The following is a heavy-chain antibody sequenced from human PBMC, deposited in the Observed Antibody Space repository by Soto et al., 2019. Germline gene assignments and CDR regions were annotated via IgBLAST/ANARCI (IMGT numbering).Heavy chain of an antibody. V-gene: IGHV3-23*01. CDR2: ISCSGGST. CDR1: GFTVSSNY. J-gene: IGHJ4*02. D-gene: IGHD2-8*01. CDR3: EKVLKVSDY. Sequence: EGSLRLSCAASGFTVSSNYMSWVRQTPGKWLEWVSVISCSGGSTYYADSVKGRFTISRDNSKNTRYLQRSSLTAEDTAVYDCEKVLKVSDYWGQGTLVTVAS.